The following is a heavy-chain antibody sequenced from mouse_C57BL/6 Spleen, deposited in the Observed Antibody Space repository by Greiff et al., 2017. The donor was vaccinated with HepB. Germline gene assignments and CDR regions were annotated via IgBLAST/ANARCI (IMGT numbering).Heavy chain of an antibody. Sequence: QVQLQQPGAELVKPGASVKLSCKASGYTFTSYWMTWVKQRPGQGLEWIGEIYPGSGSTNYNEKFKSKATLTVDTSSSTAYMQLSSLTSEDSAVYYCARRVDYVYFAYWGQGTLLTVSA. J-gene: IGHJ3*01. CDR2: IYPGSGST. D-gene: IGHD2-4*01. CDR3: ARRVDYVYFAY. CDR1: GYTFTSYW. V-gene: IGHV1-55*01.